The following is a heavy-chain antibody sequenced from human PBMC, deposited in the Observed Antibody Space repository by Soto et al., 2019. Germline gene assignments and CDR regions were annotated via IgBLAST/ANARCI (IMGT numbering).Heavy chain of an antibody. CDR3: ARHNYGSGSTYFDY. V-gene: IGHV4-39*01. CDR2: IYYDGST. Sequence: PSETLSLTCTVSGGSISSSDYYWGWIRQPPGKGLEWIGSIYYDGSTYYHPSFKSRVTISVDTSKNQFSLKLNSMTAADTAVYYCARHNYGSGSTYFDYWGQGTLVTVSS. D-gene: IGHD3-10*01. J-gene: IGHJ4*02. CDR1: GGSISSSDYY.